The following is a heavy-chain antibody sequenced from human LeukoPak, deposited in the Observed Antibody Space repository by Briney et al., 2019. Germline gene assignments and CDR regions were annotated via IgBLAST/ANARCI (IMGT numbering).Heavy chain of an antibody. J-gene: IGHJ4*02. CDR2: IKGDGSST. CDR3: ARDGYSFGHDFDY. CDR1: GFTFSSYW. D-gene: IGHD5-18*01. V-gene: IGHV3-74*01. Sequence: GGSLRLSCAASGFTFSSYWMHWVRHTPGKGLVWVSRIKGDGSSTSYADSVKGRFTISRDNAKNTLYLQMNSLRAEDTAEYYCARDGYSFGHDFDYWGQGTLVTVSS.